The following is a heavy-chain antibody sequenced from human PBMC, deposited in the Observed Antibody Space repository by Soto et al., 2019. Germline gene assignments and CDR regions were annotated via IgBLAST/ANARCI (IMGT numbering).Heavy chain of an antibody. V-gene: IGHV4-61*01. CDR2: IYYSGST. Sequence: QVQLQESGPGLVKPSETLSLTCTVSGGSVSSGSYYWSWIRQPPGKGLEWIGYIYYSGSTNYNPSLKSRVTISVDTSKNQFSLKLSSVTAADTAVYYCAGGYYGDYRYNWFDPWGQGTLVTVSS. D-gene: IGHD4-17*01. CDR3: AGGYYGDYRYNWFDP. CDR1: GGSVSSGSYY. J-gene: IGHJ5*02.